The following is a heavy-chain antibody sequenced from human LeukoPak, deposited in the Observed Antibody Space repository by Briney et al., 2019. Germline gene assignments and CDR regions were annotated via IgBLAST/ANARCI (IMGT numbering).Heavy chain of an antibody. D-gene: IGHD3-10*01. CDR3: AKSFYDNYGSFHY. V-gene: IGHV3-30*18. CDR1: GFTFNSYA. J-gene: IGHJ4*02. CDR2: ISYDGNNR. Sequence: GGSLRLSCAASGFTFNSYAMHWVRQSPGKGLEWVTIISYDGNNRYYADSVRGRFTISGDNSKNTLYLQMDSLRAEDTAVYYCAKSFYDNYGSFHYWGQGTLVTVSS.